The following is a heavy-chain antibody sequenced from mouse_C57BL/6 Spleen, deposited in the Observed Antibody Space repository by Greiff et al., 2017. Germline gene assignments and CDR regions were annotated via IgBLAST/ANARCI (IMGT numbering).Heavy chain of an antibody. J-gene: IGHJ1*03. CDR3: ARGYYGSSYVGYFDV. CDR1: GYTFTSYW. D-gene: IGHD1-1*01. Sequence: QVQLQQPGAELVKPGASVKMSCKASGYTFTSYWITWVKQRPGQGLAWIGDIYPGSGSTNYNEKFKSKATLTVDTSSSTAYMQLSSLTSEDSAVYYCARGYYGSSYVGYFDVWGTGTTVTVAS. CDR2: IYPGSGST. V-gene: IGHV1-55*01.